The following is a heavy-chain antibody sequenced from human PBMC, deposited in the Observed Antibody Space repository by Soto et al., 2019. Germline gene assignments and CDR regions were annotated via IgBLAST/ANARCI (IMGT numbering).Heavy chain of an antibody. Sequence: ASVKVSCKASGYTFTSYGISWVRQAPGQGLEWMGWISAYNGNTNYAQKLQGRVTMTTDTSTSTAYMELRSLRSDDTAVYYCARGHYYDSSGYLRRFDPRGQGTLVTVSS. CDR2: ISAYNGNT. D-gene: IGHD3-22*01. J-gene: IGHJ5*02. CDR3: ARGHYYDSSGYLRRFDP. V-gene: IGHV1-18*01. CDR1: GYTFTSYG.